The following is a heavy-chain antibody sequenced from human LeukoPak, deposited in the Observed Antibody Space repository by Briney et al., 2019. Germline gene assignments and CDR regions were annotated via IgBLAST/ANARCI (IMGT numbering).Heavy chain of an antibody. CDR1: GGSASTYY. J-gene: IGHJ4*02. D-gene: IGHD3-22*01. V-gene: IGHV4-59*08. CDR3: ARHTLGDRSGYYYVGGNFDY. Sequence: KTSETLSLTCTVSGGSASTYYWSWIRQPPGKRLEWIGYIYSSGTTNYNPSLKSRVTISIDTSKNQFSLNLYSVTAADTAVYYCARHTLGDRSGYYYVGGNFDYWGQGTLVTVSS. CDR2: IYSSGTT.